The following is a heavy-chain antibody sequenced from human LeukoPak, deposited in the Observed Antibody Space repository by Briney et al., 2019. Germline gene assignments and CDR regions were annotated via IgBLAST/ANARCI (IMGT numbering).Heavy chain of an antibody. CDR3: ARAIMSPYCSSTSCYGYWYFDL. CDR2: IGTAGDP. V-gene: IGHV3-13*05. Sequence: GGSLRLSCAASGFTFSSYDMHWVRQATGKGLEGVSAIGTAGDPYYPGSVKGRFTISRENAKNSLYLQMNSLRAGDTAVYYCARAIMSPYCSSTSCYGYWYFDLWGRGTLVTVSS. CDR1: GFTFSSYD. J-gene: IGHJ2*01. D-gene: IGHD2-2*01.